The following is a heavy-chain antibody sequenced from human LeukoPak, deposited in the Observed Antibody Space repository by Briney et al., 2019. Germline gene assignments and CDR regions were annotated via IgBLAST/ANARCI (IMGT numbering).Heavy chain of an antibody. J-gene: IGHJ4*02. D-gene: IGHD3-10*01. CDR2: VGPSGART. CDR3: AKGYYGSGSYGWFDY. Sequence: GGSLRLSCAASGFTFSHHGMNWVRQAPGKGLEWVSGVGPSGARTYYADSVKGRFTVSRDNSKNTLYLHMNSLRAEDTAVYSCAKGYYGSGSYGWFDYWGQGTLVTVSS. CDR1: GFTFSHHG. V-gene: IGHV3-23*01.